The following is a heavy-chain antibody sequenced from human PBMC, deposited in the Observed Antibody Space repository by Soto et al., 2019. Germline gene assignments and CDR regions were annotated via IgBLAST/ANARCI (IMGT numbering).Heavy chain of an antibody. D-gene: IGHD6-6*01. Sequence: PSETLSLTCTVSGGSISSYYWSWIRQPPGKGLEWIGYIYYSGSTNYNPSLKSRVTISVDTSKNQFSLKLSSVTAADTAVYYCARRSSSFFEGFHHWGQGTLVTVSS. CDR1: GGSISSYY. V-gene: IGHV4-59*01. CDR2: IYYSGST. CDR3: ARRSSSFFEGFHH. J-gene: IGHJ1*01.